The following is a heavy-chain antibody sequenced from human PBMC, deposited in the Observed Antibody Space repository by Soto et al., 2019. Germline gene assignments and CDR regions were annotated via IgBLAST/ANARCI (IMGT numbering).Heavy chain of an antibody. CDR3: XAXSXGVAXAGPFDY. CDR2: IYYSGST. J-gene: IGHJ4*02. Sequence: QVQLQESGPGLVKPSQTLSLTCTVSGGSIXSGGYXWSWIRQHPGKGLEWIGYIYYSGSTYYNPSLKSRVTXXXXTXXXXXXXXXXXXXXXXXXXXXXAXSXGVAXAGPFDYWGQGTLVTVSS. V-gene: IGHV4-31*03. CDR1: GGSIXSGGYX. D-gene: IGHD6-13*01.